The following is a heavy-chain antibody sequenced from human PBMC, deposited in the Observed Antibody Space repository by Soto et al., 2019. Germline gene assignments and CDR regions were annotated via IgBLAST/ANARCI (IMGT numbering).Heavy chain of an antibody. CDR2: IIPIFGTA. CDR3: AGCFKLSAAGISHYYGMDV. D-gene: IGHD6-13*01. J-gene: IGHJ6*02. Sequence: SVKVSCKASGGTFSSYAISWVRQAPGQGLEWMGGIIPIFGTANYAQKFQGRVTITADKSTSTAYMELSSLRSEDTAVYYCAGCFKLSAAGISHYYGMDVWGQGTTVTVSS. CDR1: GGTFSSYA. V-gene: IGHV1-69*06.